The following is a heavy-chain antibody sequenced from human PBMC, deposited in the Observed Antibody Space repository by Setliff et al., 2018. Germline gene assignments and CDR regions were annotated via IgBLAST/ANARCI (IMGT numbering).Heavy chain of an antibody. J-gene: IGHJ6*02. CDR2: IYHSGST. CDR3: ARDRQYCSSPTCYSSYFYYYGMDV. D-gene: IGHD2-2*02. V-gene: IGHV4-34*01. Sequence: LSLTCALYGQSFSDYYWSWVRQPPGKGLEWIGEIYHSGSTNYDPSLKSRVTISVDTSKNQFSLKLSSVTAADTAVYYCARDRQYCSSPTCYSSYFYYYGMDVWGQGTTVTVSS. CDR1: GQSFSDYY.